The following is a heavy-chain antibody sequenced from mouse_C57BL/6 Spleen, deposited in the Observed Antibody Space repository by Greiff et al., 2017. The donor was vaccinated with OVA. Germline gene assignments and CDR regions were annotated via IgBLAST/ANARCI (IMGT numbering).Heavy chain of an antibody. Sequence: EVQLQESGPGLVKPSQSLSLTCSVTGYSITSGYYWNWIRQFPGNKLEWMGYISYDGSNNYNPSLKNRISITRDTSKNQFFLKLNSVTTEDTATYYCARSYGNLDYWGQGTTLTVSS. J-gene: IGHJ2*01. CDR1: GYSITSGYY. V-gene: IGHV3-6*01. CDR2: ISYDGSN. CDR3: ARSYGNLDY. D-gene: IGHD2-1*01.